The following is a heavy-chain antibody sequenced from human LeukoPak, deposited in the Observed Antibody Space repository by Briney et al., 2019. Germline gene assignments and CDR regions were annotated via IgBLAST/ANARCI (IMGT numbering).Heavy chain of an antibody. V-gene: IGHV1-69*05. CDR3: ARVDRYYFYMDV. J-gene: IGHJ6*03. CDR1: GGTFSSYV. Sequence: GCSVKVSCKASGGTFSSYVITWVRQAPGQGLEWVGGIIPMFNTPNYAQKFQGRVTISTDESTHTSFMELNSLRSADTAVYYCARVDRYYFYMDVWGKGTTVTVSS. CDR2: IIPMFNTP.